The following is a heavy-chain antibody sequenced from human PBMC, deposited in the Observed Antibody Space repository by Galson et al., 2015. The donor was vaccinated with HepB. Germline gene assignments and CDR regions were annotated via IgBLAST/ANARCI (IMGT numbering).Heavy chain of an antibody. V-gene: IGHV3-11*05. Sequence: LRLSCAASGFTFSDYYMSWIRQAPGKGLEWVSYISSSSSYTNYADSVKGRFTISRDNAKNSLYLQMNSLRAEDTAVYYCARVGEGYCSSGSCYSDYFDYWGQGTLVTVSS. CDR3: ARVGEGYCSSGSCYSDYFDY. CDR1: GFTFSDYY. CDR2: ISSSSSYT. D-gene: IGHD2-15*01. J-gene: IGHJ4*02.